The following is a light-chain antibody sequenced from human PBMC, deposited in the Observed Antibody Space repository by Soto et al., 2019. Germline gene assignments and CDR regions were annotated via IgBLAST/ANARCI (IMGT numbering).Light chain of an antibody. J-gene: IGKJ4*01. V-gene: IGKV2-28*01. CDR2: LGS. Sequence: DIVLTQSPLSLPVTPGEPASISCRSSQSLLHRNGYNYLDWYVQKPGQSPQLLIYLGSNRASGVPDRFSGSGSGTDFTLKISRVEAEDVGIYYCMQALQTPLSFGGGTKVDLK. CDR1: QSLLHRNGYNY. CDR3: MQALQTPLS.